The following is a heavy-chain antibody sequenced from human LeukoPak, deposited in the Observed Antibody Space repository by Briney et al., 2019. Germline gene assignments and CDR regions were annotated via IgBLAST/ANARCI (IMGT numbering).Heavy chain of an antibody. CDR3: AKGGYYDSSGYGLIDY. J-gene: IGHJ4*02. CDR2: ISYDGSNK. CDR1: GFSFSSYG. D-gene: IGHD3-22*01. Sequence: GGSLRLSCAASGFSFSSYGMHWVRQAPGKGLEWVAVISYDGSNKYYANSVKGRFTISGDNSKNNLYLKMNSLRAEDTAVYYCAKGGYYDSSGYGLIDYWGQGTLVTVSS. V-gene: IGHV3-30*18.